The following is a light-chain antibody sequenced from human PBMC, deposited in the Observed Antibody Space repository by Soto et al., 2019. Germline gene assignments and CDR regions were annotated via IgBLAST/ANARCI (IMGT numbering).Light chain of an antibody. CDR2: GAS. J-gene: IGKJ1*01. Sequence: EIVLTQSPGTLSLSPGERATLSCRASQSVSSSYLAWYQQKPGQAPRLLIYGASSRATGIPDRFSGSGSGTDFTLTISLLEPEDVAVYYCQQYGSSPQTFGQGTKVEIK. CDR3: QQYGSSPQT. CDR1: QSVSSSY. V-gene: IGKV3-20*01.